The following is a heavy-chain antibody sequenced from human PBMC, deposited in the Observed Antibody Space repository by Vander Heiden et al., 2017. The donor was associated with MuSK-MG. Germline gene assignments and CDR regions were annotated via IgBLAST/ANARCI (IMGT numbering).Heavy chain of an antibody. CDR1: GYSISSGYY. Sequence: QVQLQESGPGLVKPSETLSLTCAVSGYSISSGYYWGWIRQPPGKGLEWIGSIYHSGSTYYNPSLKSRVTISVDTSKNQFSLKLSSVTAADTAVYYCARHESAIFGPNECWFDPCGQGTLVTVSS. J-gene: IGHJ5*02. CDR3: ARHESAIFGPNECWFDP. CDR2: IYHSGST. V-gene: IGHV4-38-2*01. D-gene: IGHD3-3*01.